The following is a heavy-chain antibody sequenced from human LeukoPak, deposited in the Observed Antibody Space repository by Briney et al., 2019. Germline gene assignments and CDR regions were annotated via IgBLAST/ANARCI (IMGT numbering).Heavy chain of an antibody. CDR3: ARDNTVVTFDY. D-gene: IGHD4-23*01. CDR1: GYTFTGYY. V-gene: IGHV1-2*02. J-gene: IGHJ4*02. Sequence: ASVKVSCKASGYTFTGYYMHWVRQAPGQGLEWMGWINPNSSGTNYAQNFQGRVTMTRDTSISTAYMDLSSLTSDDTAAYYCARDNTVVTFDYWGQGTLVTVSS. CDR2: INPNSSGT.